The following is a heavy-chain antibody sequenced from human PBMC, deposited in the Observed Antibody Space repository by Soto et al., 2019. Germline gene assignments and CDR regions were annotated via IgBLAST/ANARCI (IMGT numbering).Heavy chain of an antibody. CDR2: IYYSGST. J-gene: IGHJ4*02. D-gene: IGHD5-18*01. CDR1: GGSISSYC. CDR3: ARFPRGYSYGHFDY. Sequence: SETLSLTCTVSGGSISSYCWSWIRQPPGKGLEWIGYIYYSGSTNYNPSLKSRVTISVDTSKNQFSLKLSSVTAADTAVYYCARFPRGYSYGHFDYWGQGTLVTVSS. V-gene: IGHV4-59*01.